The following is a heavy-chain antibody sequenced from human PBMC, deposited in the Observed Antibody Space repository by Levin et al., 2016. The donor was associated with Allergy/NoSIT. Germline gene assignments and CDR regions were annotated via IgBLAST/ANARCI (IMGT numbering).Heavy chain of an antibody. J-gene: IGHJ4*02. CDR1: GGSISSSSYY. D-gene: IGHD4-23*01. CDR2: IYYSGST. Sequence: SETLSLTCTVSGGSISSSSYYWGWIRQPPGKGLEWIGSIYYSGSTYYNPSLKSRVTISVDTSKNQFSLKLSSVTAADTAVYYCARPGENHDYGGNSYFDYWGQGTLVTVSS. V-gene: IGHV4-39*01. CDR3: ARPGENHDYGGNSYFDY.